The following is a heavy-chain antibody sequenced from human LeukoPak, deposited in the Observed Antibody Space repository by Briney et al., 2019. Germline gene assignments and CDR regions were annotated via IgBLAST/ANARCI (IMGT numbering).Heavy chain of an antibody. CDR2: IYSGGST. CDR3: ARSYGSGSYYLFDY. J-gene: IGHJ4*02. D-gene: IGHD3-10*01. CDR1: GFTVSSNY. Sequence: PGGSLRLSCAASGFTVSSNYMSWVRQAPGKGLEWVSVIYSGGSTYYTDSVKGRFTISRDNSKNTLYLQMNSLRAGDTAVYYCARSYGSGSYYLFDYWGQGTLVTVSS. V-gene: IGHV3-66*01.